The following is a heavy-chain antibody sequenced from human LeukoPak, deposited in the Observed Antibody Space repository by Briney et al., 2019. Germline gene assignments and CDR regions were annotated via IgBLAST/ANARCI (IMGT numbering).Heavy chain of an antibody. D-gene: IGHD6-13*01. CDR1: GFTFSSYS. CDR2: ISSSSSYI. Sequence: PGGSLRLSCAASGFTFSSYSMNWVRQAPGKGLEWVSSISSSSSYIYYADSVKSRFTISRDNAKNSLYLQMNSLRAEDTAVYYCASYSSWRDYWGQGTLVTVSS. V-gene: IGHV3-21*01. CDR3: ASYSSWRDY. J-gene: IGHJ4*02.